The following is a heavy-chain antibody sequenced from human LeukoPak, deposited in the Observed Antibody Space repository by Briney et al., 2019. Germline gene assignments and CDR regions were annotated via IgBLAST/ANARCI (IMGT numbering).Heavy chain of an antibody. CDR2: IYTSGST. J-gene: IGHJ4*02. CDR1: GGSISTYY. Sequence: SETLSLTCTVSGGSISTYYWTWIRQPPGKGLEWIGYIYTSGSTNYNPSLKSRVTMSVDTSKNQFSLKLSSVTAADTAVYYCARDFYCSSTSCYNDYWGQGTLVTVSS. D-gene: IGHD2-2*02. V-gene: IGHV4-4*08. CDR3: ARDFYCSSTSCYNDY.